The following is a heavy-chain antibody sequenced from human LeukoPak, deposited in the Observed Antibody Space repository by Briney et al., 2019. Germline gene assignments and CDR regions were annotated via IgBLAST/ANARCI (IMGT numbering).Heavy chain of an antibody. CDR2: ISISSGTI. Sequence: PGGSLTLPCAASGFTFSSYSMNWVRQAPGKGLEGVSYISISSGTIYYADSVRGRFTISRDNAKNSLFLQMNSRRAEDTAVYYCARVRASSSWYHWFDPWGQGTLVTVSS. CDR1: GFTFSSYS. V-gene: IGHV3-48*01. D-gene: IGHD6-13*01. J-gene: IGHJ5*02. CDR3: ARVRASSSWYHWFDP.